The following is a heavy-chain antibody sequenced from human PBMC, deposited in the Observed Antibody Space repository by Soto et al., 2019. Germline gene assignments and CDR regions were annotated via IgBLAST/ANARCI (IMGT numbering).Heavy chain of an antibody. Sequence: QVQLVQSGAEVKTPGSSVTVSCKASGDTFTPYAVSWVRQAPGQGLEWMGGIIPIAGTPTYAQKFQGRVTITDDRSTSTTSMELSTLTSVDTAVYYCARGYCVSTSCHSLDSWGQGTPVTVSS. V-gene: IGHV1-69*14. CDR3: ARGYCVSTSCHSLDS. CDR1: GDTFTPYA. J-gene: IGHJ4*02. D-gene: IGHD2-15*01. CDR2: IIPIAGTP.